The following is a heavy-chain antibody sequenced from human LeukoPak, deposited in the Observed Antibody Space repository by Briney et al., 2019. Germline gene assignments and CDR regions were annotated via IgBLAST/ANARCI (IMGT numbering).Heavy chain of an antibody. CDR1: GGSFSGYY. D-gene: IGHD1-26*01. Sequence: SETLSLTCAVYGGSFSGYYWSWIRQPPGKRLEWIGEINHSGSTNYNPSLKSRVTISVDTSKNQFSLKLSSVTAADTAVYYCARDGTLYYYYYMDVWGKGTTVTVSS. J-gene: IGHJ6*03. CDR2: INHSGST. CDR3: ARDGTLYYYYYMDV. V-gene: IGHV4-34*01.